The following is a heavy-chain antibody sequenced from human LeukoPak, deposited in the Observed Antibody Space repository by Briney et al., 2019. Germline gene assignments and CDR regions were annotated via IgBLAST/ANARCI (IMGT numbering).Heavy chain of an antibody. J-gene: IGHJ4*02. CDR2: ISYDGRTK. CDR1: GFTFSGYG. Sequence: GGSLRLSCAASGFTFSGYGMHWVRRAPGKGLEWVAVISYDGRTKYYADSVKGRFTISRDNSKNTLYLQMNSLRAEDTAVYYCACGDYFDYWGQGTLVTVSS. V-gene: IGHV3-30*03. CDR3: ACGDYFDY.